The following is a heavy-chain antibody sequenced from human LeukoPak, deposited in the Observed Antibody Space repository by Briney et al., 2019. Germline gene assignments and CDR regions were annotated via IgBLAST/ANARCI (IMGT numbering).Heavy chain of an antibody. V-gene: IGHV3-11*06. Sequence: GGSLRLSCAASGFTFSDYYVSWIRQAPGKGLEWVLYISSSSHSTIHYVDSVKGRFTISRDNAKNSLYLQMHSLTAEDTAVYYCVRVGRPMTQDNWFDSWGQGTLVTVSS. CDR1: GFTFSDYY. CDR2: ISSSSHSTI. J-gene: IGHJ5*01. CDR3: VRVGRPMTQDNWFDS. D-gene: IGHD3-22*01.